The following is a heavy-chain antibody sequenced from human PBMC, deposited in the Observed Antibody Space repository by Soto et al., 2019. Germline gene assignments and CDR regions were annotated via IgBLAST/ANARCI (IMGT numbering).Heavy chain of an antibody. CDR1: GYRFTSYW. V-gene: IGHV5-51*01. Sequence: GESRKISCXTSGYRFTSYWIAWVRQMPGKGLEWMGIIFPSDSDTRYSPSFQGQVTISADRSTSTVFLQWASPKASDTAVYFCARKDKSGYFNWFDPWGQGTLVTVSS. D-gene: IGHD3-22*01. CDR3: ARKDKSGYFNWFDP. CDR2: IFPSDSDT. J-gene: IGHJ5*02.